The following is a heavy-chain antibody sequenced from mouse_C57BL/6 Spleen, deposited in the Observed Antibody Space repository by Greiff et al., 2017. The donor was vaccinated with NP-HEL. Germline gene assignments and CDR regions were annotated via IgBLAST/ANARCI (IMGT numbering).Heavy chain of an antibody. V-gene: IGHV1-80*01. Sequence: QVQLQQSGAELVKPGASVKISCKASGYAFSSYWMNWVKQRPGKGLEWIGQIYPGDGDTNYNGKFKGKATLTADKSSSTAYMQLSSLTSEDSAVYFCARSLAVVVHGGYFDVWGTGTTVTVSS. CDR3: ARSLAVVVHGGYFDV. D-gene: IGHD1-1*01. CDR2: IYPGDGDT. CDR1: GYAFSSYW. J-gene: IGHJ1*03.